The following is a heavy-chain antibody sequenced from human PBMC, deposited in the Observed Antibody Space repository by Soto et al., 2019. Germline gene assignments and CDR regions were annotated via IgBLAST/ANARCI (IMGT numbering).Heavy chain of an antibody. J-gene: IGHJ4*02. V-gene: IGHV1-2*02. CDR1: GSRFTGYY. CDR3: ARGDYGTGGYPFPYFDY. CDR2: INPDSGAT. Sequence: HEHLVQSGAEVKRPGASLKVPAKAPGSRFTGYYIHWLRQAPGQGLEWMGGINPDSGATNYAQNFQGRVTLTSDTSISTASMDLTSLTSDDTAVYYCARGDYGTGGYPFPYFDYWGQGTLVIVSS. D-gene: IGHD2-8*02.